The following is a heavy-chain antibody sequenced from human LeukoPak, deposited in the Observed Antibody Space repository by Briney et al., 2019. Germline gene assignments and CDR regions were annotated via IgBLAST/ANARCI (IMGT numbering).Heavy chain of an antibody. V-gene: IGHV1-2*02. D-gene: IGHD3-22*01. J-gene: IGHJ4*02. Sequence: ASVKVSCKASGYIFTGYYMHWVRQAPGQGLEWMGWINPNSGGTNYAQKFQGRVTMTRDTSISTAYMELSRLRSDDTAVYYCARMFYYDSSGYYGYWGQGTLVTVSS. CDR3: ARMFYYDSSGYYGY. CDR2: INPNSGGT. CDR1: GYIFTGYY.